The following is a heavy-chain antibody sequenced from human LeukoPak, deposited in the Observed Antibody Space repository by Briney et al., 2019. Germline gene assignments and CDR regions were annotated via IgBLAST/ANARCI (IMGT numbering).Heavy chain of an antibody. Sequence: SETLSLTCTVSGGSISPYYWSWIRQPPGKGLEWMGYIYYVGSTKYNPSLKSRVTISVDTSKNQFCLKLSSVTAADTAVYYCARNWNYGTPQYYFDYWGQGTLVSVSA. CDR3: ARNWNYGTPQYYFDY. J-gene: IGHJ4*02. V-gene: IGHV4-59*12. D-gene: IGHD1-7*01. CDR2: IYYVGST. CDR1: GGSISPYY.